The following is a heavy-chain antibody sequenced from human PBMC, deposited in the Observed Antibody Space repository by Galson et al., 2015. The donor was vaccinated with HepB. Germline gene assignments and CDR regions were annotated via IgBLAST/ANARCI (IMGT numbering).Heavy chain of an antibody. CDR1: GFTYSNSA. Sequence: SLRLSCAASGFTYSNSAMSWVRQAPGKGLEWVSTISGDGGLTYYADSVEGRFTISRDNSKNTLYLQMNSLRAEDTAVYSCAKEASYYYASGVDYWGQGTLVTVSS. CDR3: AKEASYYYASGVDY. V-gene: IGHV3-23*01. CDR2: ISGDGGLT. D-gene: IGHD3-10*01. J-gene: IGHJ4*02.